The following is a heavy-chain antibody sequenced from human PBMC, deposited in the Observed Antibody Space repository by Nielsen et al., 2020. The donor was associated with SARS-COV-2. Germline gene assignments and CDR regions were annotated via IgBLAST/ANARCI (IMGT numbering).Heavy chain of an antibody. Sequence: WIRQPPGKGLEWVSYISSSSSTIYYADSVKGRFTISRDNAKNSLYLQMNSLRDEDTAVYYCTTLYSGSYYRDYWGQGTLVTVSS. V-gene: IGHV3-48*02. J-gene: IGHJ4*02. D-gene: IGHD1-26*01. CDR2: ISSSSSTI. CDR3: TTLYSGSYYRDY.